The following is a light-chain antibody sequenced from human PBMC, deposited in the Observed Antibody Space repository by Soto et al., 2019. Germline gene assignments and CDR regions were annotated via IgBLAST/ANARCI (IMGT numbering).Light chain of an antibody. V-gene: IGKV1-5*01. CDR2: DAS. CDR1: QSISSW. CDR3: QQYNSYPWT. J-gene: IGKJ1*01. Sequence: DIQMTHSPSTLSASVGDRVPITCRASQSISSWLAWYQQKPGKAPKLLIYDASSLESGVPSRFSGSGCGTEFTLTISSLQPDDFATYYCQQYNSYPWTFGKGTKV.